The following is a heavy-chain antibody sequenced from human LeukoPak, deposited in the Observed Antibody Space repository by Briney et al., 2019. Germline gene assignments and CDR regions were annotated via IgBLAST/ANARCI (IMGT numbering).Heavy chain of an antibody. D-gene: IGHD5-12*01. CDR2: IYPADSDT. Sequence: GESLKISCKGSGYTFTNYWIGWVRQMPGKGLEWMGIIYPADSDTRYSLSFQGQVTISADKSISTAYLQWSSLKASDTAMYYCAREDGYERIDYWGQGTLVTVSS. CDR3: AREDGYERIDY. J-gene: IGHJ4*02. CDR1: GYTFTNYW. V-gene: IGHV5-51*01.